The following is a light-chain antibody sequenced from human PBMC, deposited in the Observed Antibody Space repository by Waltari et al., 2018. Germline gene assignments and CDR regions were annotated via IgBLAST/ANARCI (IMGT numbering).Light chain of an antibody. J-gene: IGKJ1*01. CDR1: QSIRTY. CDR2: SAS. Sequence: DIQMTQSPSSLSGSVGDRVTITCRASQSIRTYLNWYQQKPGKAPQLLISSASSLQSGVPSRFSGSGSGTDFTLTISSLQPEDFATYYCQQSYSSPQTFGQGTKVEIK. CDR3: QQSYSSPQT. V-gene: IGKV1-39*01.